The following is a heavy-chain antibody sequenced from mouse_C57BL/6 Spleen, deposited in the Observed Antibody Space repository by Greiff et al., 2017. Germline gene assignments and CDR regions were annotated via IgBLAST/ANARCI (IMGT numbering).Heavy chain of an antibody. CDR2: IYPGDGDT. Sequence: VKLQQSGAELVKPGASVKISCKASGYAFSSYWMNWVKQRPGKGLEWIGQIYPGDGDTNYNGKFKGKATLTADKSSSTAYMQLSSLTSEDSAVYFCARLAHGSPMDYWGQGTSVTVSS. V-gene: IGHV1-80*01. CDR3: ARLAHGSPMDY. D-gene: IGHD1-1*01. J-gene: IGHJ4*01. CDR1: GYAFSSYW.